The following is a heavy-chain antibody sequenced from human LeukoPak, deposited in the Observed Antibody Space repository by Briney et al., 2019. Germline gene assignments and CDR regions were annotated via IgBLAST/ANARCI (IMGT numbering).Heavy chain of an antibody. V-gene: IGHV3-33*01. Sequence: AGSLRLSCAASGFTFSSYGMHWVRQAPGKGLEWVAVIWYDGSNKYYADSVKGRFTISRYNSKNTLYLQMNSLRAEDTDVYYCAREGGEVGATNFDYWGQGTLVTVSS. CDR1: GFTFSSYG. CDR2: IWYDGSNK. J-gene: IGHJ4*02. CDR3: AREGGEVGATNFDY. D-gene: IGHD1-26*01.